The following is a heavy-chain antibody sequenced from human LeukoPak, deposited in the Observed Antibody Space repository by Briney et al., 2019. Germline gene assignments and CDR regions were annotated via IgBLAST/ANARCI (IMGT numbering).Heavy chain of an antibody. CDR1: GYTFTSYD. V-gene: IGHV1-2*02. Sequence: GASVKVSCKASGYTFTSYDINWVRQATGQGLEWMGWINPNSGGTNYAQKFQGRVTMTRDTSISTAYMELSRLRSDDTAVYYCARGRVGAQVWGQGTLVTVSS. CDR2: INPNSGGT. CDR3: ARGRVGAQV. J-gene: IGHJ4*02. D-gene: IGHD1-26*01.